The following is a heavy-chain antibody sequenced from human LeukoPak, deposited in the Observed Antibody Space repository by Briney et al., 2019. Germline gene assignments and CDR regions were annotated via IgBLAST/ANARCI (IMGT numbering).Heavy chain of an antibody. CDR2: IIPISGTT. CDR3: ARKLRLGGNWFDP. V-gene: IGHV1-69*15. D-gene: IGHD1-26*01. Sequence: GASVKVSCKTYGGTFTSYAITWVRQAPGQGLEWMGKIIPISGTTNYAQKFQGRVTFTADESKSTAYMELSSLRSEDKALYYCARKLRLGGNWFDPWGQGTLVTVSS. CDR1: GGTFTSYA. J-gene: IGHJ5*02.